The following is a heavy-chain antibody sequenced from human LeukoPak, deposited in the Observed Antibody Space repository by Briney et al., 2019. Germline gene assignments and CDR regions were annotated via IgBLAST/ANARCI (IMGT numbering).Heavy chain of an antibody. CDR2: VIPISGTT. V-gene: IGHV1-69*13. D-gene: IGHD2-2*01. CDR3: ARLAVVPAAMSPDY. Sequence: ASVKVSCKASGGSFYSYPIAWVRQAPGQGLEWLGAVIPISGTTHYAQKFQGRVSITVDDSTTTVYMHLSGLRSDDTAVYFCARLAVVPAAMSPDYWGQGTLVSVSS. J-gene: IGHJ4*02. CDR1: GGSFYSYP.